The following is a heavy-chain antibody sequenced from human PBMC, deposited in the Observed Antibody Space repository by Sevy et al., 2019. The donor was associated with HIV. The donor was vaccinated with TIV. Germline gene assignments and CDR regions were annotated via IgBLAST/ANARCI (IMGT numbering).Heavy chain of an antibody. V-gene: IGHV5-51*01. Sequence: GESLKISGQTSGFTFTDYWIGWVRQMPGKGLECMGIIYSGDSDSRDSPSFRCQFTISADKSTITAYLQWSSLKASDTAMYYCARSRGAFLPPYYLPYHGMEVWGQGTTVTVYS. D-gene: IGHD3-3*02. CDR2: IYSGDSDS. J-gene: IGHJ6*02. CDR1: GFTFTDYW. CDR3: ARSRGAFLPPYYLPYHGMEV.